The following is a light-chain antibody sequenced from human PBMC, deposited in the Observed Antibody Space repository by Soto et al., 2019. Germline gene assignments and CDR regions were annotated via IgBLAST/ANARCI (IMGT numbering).Light chain of an antibody. Sequence: EIVMTQSPATLSVSPGERATLSCRASQSVSSNLAWYQQKPGQAPRLLIYGASTRATGIPARFSGSGSGTEFTLPISSRQSEDVAVYYCQQYHNWPRAFGQGTKVEIK. CDR3: QQYHNWPRA. CDR1: QSVSSN. J-gene: IGKJ1*01. CDR2: GAS. V-gene: IGKV3-15*01.